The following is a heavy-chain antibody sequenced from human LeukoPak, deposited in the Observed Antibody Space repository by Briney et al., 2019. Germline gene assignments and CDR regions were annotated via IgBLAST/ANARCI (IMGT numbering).Heavy chain of an antibody. V-gene: IGHV1-24*01. CDR3: ATKYYYGSGSYRD. D-gene: IGHD3-10*01. J-gene: IGHJ4*02. CDR1: GYTLTELS. CDR2: FDPEDGET. Sequence: ASVKVSCKVSGYTLTELSMHWVRQAPGKGLEWMGGFDPEDGETLYAQKFQGRVTMTEDTSTDTAYMELSSLRSEDTAVYCCATKYYYGSGSYRDWGQGTLVTVSS.